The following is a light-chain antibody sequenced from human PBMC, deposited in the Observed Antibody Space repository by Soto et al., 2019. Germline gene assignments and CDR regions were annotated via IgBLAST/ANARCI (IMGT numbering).Light chain of an antibody. CDR2: GAS. CDR1: QSVSSHY. J-gene: IGKJ1*01. Sequence: EVVLTQSPGTLSLSPGERATLSCRASQSVSSHYLAWYQQKPGQAPRLLIYGASTRATGIPDRFSGSGSGTDFTLTINSLQSEDFAVYYCQQYFNWPRTFGQGTKVDIK. V-gene: IGKV3-20*01. CDR3: QQYFNWPRT.